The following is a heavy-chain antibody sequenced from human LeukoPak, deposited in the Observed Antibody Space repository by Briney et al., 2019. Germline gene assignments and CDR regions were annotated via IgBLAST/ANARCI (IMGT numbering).Heavy chain of an antibody. J-gene: IGHJ5*02. V-gene: IGHV4-34*01. D-gene: IGHD2-2*01. CDR3: ASGPRYCSRTSCYSGWFDP. CDR1: GGSFSGYY. Sequence: SETLSLTCAVYGGSFSGYYWSWIRQPPGKGLEWIGEINHSGSTNYNPSLKSRVTISVDTSKNQFSLKLSSVTAADTAVYYCASGPRYCSRTSCYSGWFDPWGQGTLVTVSS. CDR2: INHSGST.